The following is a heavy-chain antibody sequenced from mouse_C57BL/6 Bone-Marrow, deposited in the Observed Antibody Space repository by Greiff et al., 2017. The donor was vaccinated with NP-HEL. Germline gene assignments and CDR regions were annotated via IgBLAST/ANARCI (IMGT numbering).Heavy chain of an antibody. D-gene: IGHD2-3*01. CDR1: GFSLSTFGMG. CDR2: IWWDDDK. V-gene: IGHV8-8*01. J-gene: IGHJ2*01. Sequence: QVTLKVSGPGILQPSQTLSLTCSFSGFSLSTFGMGVVWIRQPSGKGLEWLAHIWWDDDKYYNTALKRRLTNSKDTSKNHVFLKIANVHTADTASYYSARILLRYDGYYGFDYWGQGTTLTVSS. CDR3: ARILLRYDGYYGFDY.